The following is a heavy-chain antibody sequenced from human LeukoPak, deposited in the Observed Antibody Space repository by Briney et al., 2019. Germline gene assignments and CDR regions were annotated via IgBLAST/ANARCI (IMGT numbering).Heavy chain of an antibody. CDR2: ISPSGDST. D-gene: IGHD2-2*01. J-gene: IGHJ4*02. Sequence: GGSLRLSCAASGFTFNNYAMNWVRQAPGKGLEWVSHISPSGDSTYYADSVKGRFTISRDSSKNTLYLQMNSLRAEDTAVYYCAKGHYCSSTSRYSPLWYWGQGTLVTVSS. CDR1: GFTFNNYA. V-gene: IGHV3-23*01. CDR3: AKGHYCSSTSRYSPLWY.